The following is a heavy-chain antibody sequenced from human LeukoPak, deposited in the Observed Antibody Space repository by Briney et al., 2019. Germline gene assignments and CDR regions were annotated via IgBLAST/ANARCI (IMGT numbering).Heavy chain of an antibody. CDR2: IYYSGST. Sequence: SETLSLTCTVSGGSISSSSYYWGWIRQPPGKGLEWIGSIYYSGSTYYNPSLKSRVTISVDTSKNQFSLKLNSVTAADTAVYYCARHVGGPYSGYDTVQYFDYWGQGTLVTVSS. CDR1: GGSISSSSYY. CDR3: ARHVGGPYSGYDTVQYFDY. J-gene: IGHJ4*02. D-gene: IGHD5-12*01. V-gene: IGHV4-39*01.